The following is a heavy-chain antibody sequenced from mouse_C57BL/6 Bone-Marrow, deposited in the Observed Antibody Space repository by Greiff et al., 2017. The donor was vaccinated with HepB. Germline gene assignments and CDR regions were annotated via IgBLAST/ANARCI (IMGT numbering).Heavy chain of an antibody. CDR3: ARGLLPY. CDR2: ISSGSSTI. CDR1: GFTFSDYG. D-gene: IGHD1-1*01. V-gene: IGHV5-17*01. J-gene: IGHJ3*01. Sequence: EVKLVESGGGLVKPGGSLKLSCAASGFTFSDYGMHWVRQAPEKGLEWVAYISSGSSTIYYADTVKGRFTISRDNAKNTLFLQMTSLRSEDTAMYYCARGLLPYWGQGTLVTVSA.